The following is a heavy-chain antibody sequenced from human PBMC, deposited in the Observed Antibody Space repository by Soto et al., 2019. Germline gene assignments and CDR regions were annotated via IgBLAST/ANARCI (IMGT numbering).Heavy chain of an antibody. J-gene: IGHJ4*02. CDR1: GGSIRSSSYY. Sequence: QLQLQESGPGLVKPSETLSLTCTVSGGSIRSSSYYWGWIGQPPGKVLEWIGPIYYSGSTYYNPSHKSRVTVSVDTSKIQFSLKLRAVTASDTSLYYCARLGSSSWYGYWGQRTLVTVSS. CDR2: IYYSGST. V-gene: IGHV4-39*01. D-gene: IGHD6-13*01. CDR3: ARLGSSSWYGY.